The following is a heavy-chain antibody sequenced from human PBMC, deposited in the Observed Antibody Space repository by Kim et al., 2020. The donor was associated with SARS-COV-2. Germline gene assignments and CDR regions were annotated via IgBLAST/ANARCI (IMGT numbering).Heavy chain of an antibody. J-gene: IGHJ4*02. D-gene: IGHD5-12*01. Sequence: LKSRVTISVDTSKNQFSLKLSSATAADTAVYYCARGDDWLRYTISSYFDYWGQGTLVTVSS. V-gene: IGHV4-39*01. CDR3: ARGDDWLRYTISSYFDY.